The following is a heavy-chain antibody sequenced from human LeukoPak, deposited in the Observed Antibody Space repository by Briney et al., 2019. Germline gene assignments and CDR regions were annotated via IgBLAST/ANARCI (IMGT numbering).Heavy chain of an antibody. V-gene: IGHV4-39*07. CDR1: GGSISSSSYY. J-gene: IGHJ4*02. CDR2: IYYSGST. CDR3: ARVSREYSSSQQLDY. Sequence: SETLSLTCTVSGGSISSSSYYWGWIRQPPGKGLEWIGSIYYSGSTYYNPSLKSRVTISVDTSKNQFSLKLSSVTAADTAVYCCARVSREYSSSQQLDYWGQGTLVTVSS. D-gene: IGHD6-13*01.